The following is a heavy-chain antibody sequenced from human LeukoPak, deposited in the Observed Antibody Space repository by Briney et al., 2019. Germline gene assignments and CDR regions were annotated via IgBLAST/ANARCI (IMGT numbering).Heavy chain of an antibody. V-gene: IGHV4-4*07. Sequence: SETLSLTCTVSGDSISSYYWNWIRQPAGKGLEWIGRIYTSGSTNYNPSLKSRVTMSVDTSKNQFSLKLSSVTAADTAVYYCARGRVAAAGAFDYWGQGTLVTVSS. J-gene: IGHJ4*02. D-gene: IGHD6-13*01. CDR1: GDSISSYY. CDR3: ARGRVAAAGAFDY. CDR2: IYTSGST.